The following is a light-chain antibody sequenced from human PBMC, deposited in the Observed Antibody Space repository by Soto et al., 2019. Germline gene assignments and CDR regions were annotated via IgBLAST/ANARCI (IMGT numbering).Light chain of an antibody. J-gene: IGKJ1*01. CDR1: QSVSSSY. Sequence: EIVLTQSPGTLSLSPGERATLSCRASQSVSSSYLAWYQQKPGQAPRLLIYGASSRATGIPDRFSGSGSGTDFTLTISRLEPEDFAVYYCQQYGSSPAKFGQGTKVDTK. CDR3: QQYGSSPAK. CDR2: GAS. V-gene: IGKV3-20*01.